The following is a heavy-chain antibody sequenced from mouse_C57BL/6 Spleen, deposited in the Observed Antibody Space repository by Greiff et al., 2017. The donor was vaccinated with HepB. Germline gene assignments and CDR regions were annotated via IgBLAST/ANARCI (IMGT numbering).Heavy chain of an antibody. CDR3: AGEYYYGSVWFAY. D-gene: IGHD1-1*01. CDR2: ISSGSSTI. J-gene: IGHJ3*01. Sequence: EVMLVESGGGLVKPGGSLKLSCAASGFTFSDYGMHWVRQAPEKGLEWVAYISSGSSTIYYADTVKGRFTISRDNAKNTLFLQMTSLRSEDTAMYYCAGEYYYGSVWFAYWGQGTLVTVSA. CDR1: GFTFSDYG. V-gene: IGHV5-17*01.